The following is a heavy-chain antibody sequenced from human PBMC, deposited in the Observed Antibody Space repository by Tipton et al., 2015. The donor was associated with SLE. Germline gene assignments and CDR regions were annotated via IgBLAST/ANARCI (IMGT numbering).Heavy chain of an antibody. CDR1: GGTFSSYA. D-gene: IGHD2-2*01. V-gene: IGHV1-18*01. CDR3: ARECSSTSCYFDY. CDR2: ISAYNGNT. Sequence: QLVQSGPEVKKPGSSVKVSCKASGGTFSSYAISWVRQAPGQGLEWMGWISAYNGNTNYAQKLQGRVTMTTDTSTRTAYMELRSLRSDDTAVYYCARECSSTSCYFDYWGQGTLVTVSA. J-gene: IGHJ4*02.